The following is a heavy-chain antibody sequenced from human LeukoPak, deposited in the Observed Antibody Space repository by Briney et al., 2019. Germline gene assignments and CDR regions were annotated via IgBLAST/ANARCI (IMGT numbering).Heavy chain of an antibody. D-gene: IGHD3-22*01. V-gene: IGHV3-66*01. CDR3: AREGLDSSGPVALDI. J-gene: IGHJ3*02. Sequence: GGSLRLSCVASEFTVSTNYMSRVRPAPGTGLEWVSIIHIDGDTHYADSVKGRFTFSRDNSKNTLYLQMNSLRSEDTAVYYCAREGLDSSGPVALDIWGQGTMVSASS. CDR2: IHIDGDT. CDR1: EFTVSTNY.